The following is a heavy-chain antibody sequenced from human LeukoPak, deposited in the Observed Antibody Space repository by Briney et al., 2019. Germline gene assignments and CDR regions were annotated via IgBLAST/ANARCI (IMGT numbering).Heavy chain of an antibody. V-gene: IGHV1-8*01. CDR1: GYTFTSYD. CDR2: MNPNSGNT. CDR3: ARISSMIVDAFDI. Sequence: ASVKVSCKASGYTFTSYDINWVRQATGQGLEWMGWMNPNSGNTGYAQKFQGRVTMTRNTSISTAYMELSSLGSEDTAVYYCARISSMIVDAFDIWGQGTMVTVSS. J-gene: IGHJ3*02. D-gene: IGHD3-22*01.